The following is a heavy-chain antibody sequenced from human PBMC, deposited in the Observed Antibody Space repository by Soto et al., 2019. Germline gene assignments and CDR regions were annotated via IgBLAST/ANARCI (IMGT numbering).Heavy chain of an antibody. CDR1: GFTFSSYS. CDR3: AREYCTNGVCYSDAFDY. D-gene: IGHD2-8*01. J-gene: IGHJ4*02. Sequence: GGSLRLSCAASGFTFSSYSMNWVRQAPGKGLEWVSSISSSSSYIYYADSVKGRFTISRDNAKNSLYLQMNSLRAEDTVVYYCAREYCTNGVCYSDAFDYWGQGTLVTVSS. V-gene: IGHV3-21*01. CDR2: ISSSSSYI.